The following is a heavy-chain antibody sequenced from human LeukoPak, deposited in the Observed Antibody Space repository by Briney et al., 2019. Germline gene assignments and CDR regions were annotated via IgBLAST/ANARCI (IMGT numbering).Heavy chain of an antibody. CDR2: IYSGGST. CDR3: AQDIAWGAFEH. V-gene: IGHV3-53*01. D-gene: IGHD7-27*01. CDR1: GFTVSSNY. Sequence: GGSLRLSCAASGFTVSSNYMSWVRQAPGRGLEWVSVIYSGGSTYYADSVKGRFTISRDDSKNTLSLQMNSLRVEDTALYYCAQDIAWGAFEHWGQGTLVTVSS. J-gene: IGHJ4*02.